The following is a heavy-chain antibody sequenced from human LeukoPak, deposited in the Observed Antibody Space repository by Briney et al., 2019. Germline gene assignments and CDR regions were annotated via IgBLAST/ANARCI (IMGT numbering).Heavy chain of an antibody. CDR3: ARAYYYGSGSYITPYYFDY. Sequence: ASVKVSCKASGYTFTSYGITWVRQAPGQGLEWMGWICAYNGNTNYAQKVQGRVTMTTDISASTAYMEVRSLRSDDTAVYYCARAYYYGSGSYITPYYFDYWGQGTLVTVSS. V-gene: IGHV1-18*01. J-gene: IGHJ4*02. D-gene: IGHD3-10*01. CDR2: ICAYNGNT. CDR1: GYTFTSYG.